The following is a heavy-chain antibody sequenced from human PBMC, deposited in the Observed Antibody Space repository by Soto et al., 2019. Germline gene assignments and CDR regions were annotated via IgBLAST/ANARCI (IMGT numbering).Heavy chain of an antibody. CDR1: GFTFCSYS. CDR3: AREAGTWHLPLNWFDP. V-gene: IGHV3-48*02. CDR2: ISSSSSII. D-gene: IGHD6-19*01. Sequence: GVSRRLSCAPSGFTFCSYSSNWVRQAQGKGLEWVSYISSSSSIIYYADSVKGRFTISRDNAKNSLYLQMNSLRDEDTAVYYCAREAGTWHLPLNWFDPWGQGT. J-gene: IGHJ5*02.